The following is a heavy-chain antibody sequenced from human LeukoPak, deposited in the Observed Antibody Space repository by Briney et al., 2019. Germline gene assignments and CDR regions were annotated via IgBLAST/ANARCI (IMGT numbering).Heavy chain of an antibody. CDR3: ARYSGSFHGFDI. J-gene: IGHJ3*02. V-gene: IGHV3-7*05. D-gene: IGHD1-26*01. CDR2: IKQDGSET. CDR1: GFTFITYW. Sequence: GGSLRLSCAASGFTFITYWMTWVRQGPGKGLEWVGNIKQDGSETYYVDSVKGQFTISRDNAQSLLYLQMNSLRVEDTAVYFCARYSGSFHGFDIWGQGTVVTVSS.